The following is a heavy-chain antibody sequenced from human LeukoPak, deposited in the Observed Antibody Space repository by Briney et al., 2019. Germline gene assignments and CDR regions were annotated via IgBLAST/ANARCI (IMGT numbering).Heavy chain of an antibody. D-gene: IGHD3-10*01. CDR3: ARSYGSGSYYNPGDV. CDR2: IRSKANSYAT. Sequence: GRSLRLSCAASGFTFSSYAMHWVRQASGKGLEWVGRIRSKANSYATAYAASVKGRFTISRDDSKNTAYLQMNSLKTEDTAVYYCARSYGSGSYYNPGDVWGKGTTVTVSS. J-gene: IGHJ6*03. CDR1: GFTFSSYA. V-gene: IGHV3-73*01.